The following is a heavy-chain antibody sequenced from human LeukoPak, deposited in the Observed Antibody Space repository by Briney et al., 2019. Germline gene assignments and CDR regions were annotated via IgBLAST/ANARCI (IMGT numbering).Heavy chain of an antibody. CDR3: ARDLVRWFGEGGYFDY. J-gene: IGHJ4*02. Sequence: SVKVSCKASGGTFSSYAISWVRQAPGQGLEWMGRIIPIFGTANYAQKLQGRVTMTTDTSTRTAYMELRSLRSDDTAVYYCARDLVRWFGEGGYFDYWGQGTLVTVSS. CDR1: GGTFSSYA. CDR2: IIPIFGTA. D-gene: IGHD3-10*01. V-gene: IGHV1-69*05.